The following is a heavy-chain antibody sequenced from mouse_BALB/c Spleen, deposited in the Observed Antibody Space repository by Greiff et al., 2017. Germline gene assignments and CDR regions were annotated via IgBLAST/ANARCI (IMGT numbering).Heavy chain of an antibody. D-gene: IGHD2-4*01. V-gene: IGHV1-5*01. Sequence: VQLKESGTVLARPGASVKMSCKASGYTFTSYWMHWVKQRPGQGLEWIGAIYPGNSDTSYNQKFKGKAKLTAVTSTSTAYMELSSLTNEDSAVYYCTRVTMITGYWYFDVWGAGTTVTVSS. J-gene: IGHJ1*01. CDR1: GYTFTSYW. CDR3: TRVTMITGYWYFDV. CDR2: IYPGNSDT.